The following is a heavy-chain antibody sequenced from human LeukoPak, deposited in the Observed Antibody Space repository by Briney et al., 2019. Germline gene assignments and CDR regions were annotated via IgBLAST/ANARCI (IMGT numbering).Heavy chain of an antibody. CDR1: GFTFSNAW. V-gene: IGHV3-30-3*01. CDR2: ISYDGSDK. Sequence: GGSLRLSCAASGFTFSNAWMSWVRQAPGKGLEWVAVISYDGSDKYYAESVKGRFTISRDNSKNTLYLQMNSLRAEDTAVYYCARDRDYNFDYWGQGTLVAVSS. D-gene: IGHD4-11*01. CDR3: ARDRDYNFDY. J-gene: IGHJ4*02.